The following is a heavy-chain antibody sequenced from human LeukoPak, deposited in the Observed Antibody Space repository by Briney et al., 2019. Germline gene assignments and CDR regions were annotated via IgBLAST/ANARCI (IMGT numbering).Heavy chain of an antibody. D-gene: IGHD1-26*01. CDR1: GFTFSSYE. CDR3: ARANGSVDAFDI. Sequence: PGGSLRLSCAASGFTFSSYEMNWVRQAPGKGLEWVSYISSSGSTTYYADSVKGRFTISRDNAKNSLYLQMNSLRAEDTAVYYCARANGSVDAFDIWGQGTMVTVSS. V-gene: IGHV3-48*03. CDR2: ISSSGSTT. J-gene: IGHJ3*02.